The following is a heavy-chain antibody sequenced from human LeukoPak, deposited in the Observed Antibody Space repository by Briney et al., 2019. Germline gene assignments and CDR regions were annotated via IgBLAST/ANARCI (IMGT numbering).Heavy chain of an antibody. D-gene: IGHD6-19*01. J-gene: IGHJ5*02. V-gene: IGHV4-59*08. CDR3: ARNSAVATSRSWFDP. CDR2: AYYSGST. Sequence: PSETLSLTCSVFDGSISNYYWSWIRPPPGKGLEWIGYAYYSGSTTYNPSLESRVTISVDTSKNQFSLKLTAVTAADTAVYYCARNSAVATSRSWFDPWGQGTLVTVSS. CDR1: DGSISNYY.